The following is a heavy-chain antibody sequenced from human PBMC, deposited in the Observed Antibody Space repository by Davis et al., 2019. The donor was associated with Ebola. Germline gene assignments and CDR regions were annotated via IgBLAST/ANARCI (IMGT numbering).Heavy chain of an antibody. D-gene: IGHD2-15*01. V-gene: IGHV3-30*04. CDR3: ARVSRDCSGGSCYSRDYYYVMDV. Sequence: GESLKISCAASGFTFSSYAFHWVRQAPGKGLEWVALISFDGTYKYYADSVKGRFTISRDNSKNTLYLQMNSLILEDTAVFYCARVSRDCSGGSCYSRDYYYVMDVWGQGTTVTVSS. CDR2: ISFDGTYK. CDR1: GFTFSSYA. J-gene: IGHJ6*02.